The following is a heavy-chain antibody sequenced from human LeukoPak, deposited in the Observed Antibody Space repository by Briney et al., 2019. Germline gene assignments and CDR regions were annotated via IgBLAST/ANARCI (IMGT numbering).Heavy chain of an antibody. CDR2: INPNSGGT. J-gene: IGHJ4*02. Sequence: ASVKVSCNASGYTFTPYYIHWLRQAPGQGLEWRGWINPNSGGTNYAQKFQGRVTMTRDTSISTAYMELSRLRSDDTAVYYCARDRADSWNDFDYWGQGTLVTVSS. D-gene: IGHD1-1*01. CDR1: GYTFTPYY. CDR3: ARDRADSWNDFDY. V-gene: IGHV1-2*02.